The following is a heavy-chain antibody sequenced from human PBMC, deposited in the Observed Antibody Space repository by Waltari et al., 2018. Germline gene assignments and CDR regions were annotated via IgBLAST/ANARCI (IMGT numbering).Heavy chain of an antibody. D-gene: IGHD3-3*01. CDR1: GFTFRSYS. CDR2: ISSSSSYI. V-gene: IGHV3-21*03. J-gene: IGHJ4*02. CDR3: ARGRDVLRFLEWLIDY. Sequence: EVQLVESGGGLVKPGGSLRLSCAASGFTFRSYSMNLVRQAQGKGLEWVSSISSSSSYIYYADSVKGRFTISRDNAKNSLYLQMNSLRAEDTAVYYCARGRDVLRFLEWLIDYWGQGTLVTVSS.